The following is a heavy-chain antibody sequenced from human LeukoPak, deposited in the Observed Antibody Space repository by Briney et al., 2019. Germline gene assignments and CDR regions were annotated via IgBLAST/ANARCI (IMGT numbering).Heavy chain of an antibody. CDR2: INSDGSST. D-gene: IGHD3-22*01. V-gene: IGHV3-74*01. J-gene: IGHJ4*02. CDR3: ARVGYHYDSSGYYSNFDY. CDR1: GFTFSSYW. Sequence: GGSLRLSCAASGFTFSSYWMHWARQAPGKGLVWVSRINSDGSSTSYADSVKGRFTISRDNAKNTLYLQMNSLRAEDTAVYYCARVGYHYDSSGYYSNFDYWGQGTLVTVSS.